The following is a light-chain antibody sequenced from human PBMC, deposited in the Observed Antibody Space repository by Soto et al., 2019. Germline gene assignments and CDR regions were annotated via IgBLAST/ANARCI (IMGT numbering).Light chain of an antibody. V-gene: IGLV2-8*01. Sequence: QSALTQPPSASGSPGQSVTISCTGSSSDIGNYHVSWYQQHPGKAPKLIIYEVAQRPSGVPDRFSGSKSGNTASLTVSGLQAEDEADYYGSSFGGSNVFGTGTKLTVL. CDR1: SSDIGNYH. CDR3: SSFGGSNV. J-gene: IGLJ1*01. CDR2: EVA.